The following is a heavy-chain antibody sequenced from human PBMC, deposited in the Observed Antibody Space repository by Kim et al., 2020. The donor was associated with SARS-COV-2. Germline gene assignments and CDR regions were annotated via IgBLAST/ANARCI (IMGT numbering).Heavy chain of an antibody. V-gene: IGHV3-23*01. CDR3: AKVPVYDSSGYPFDY. D-gene: IGHD3-22*01. J-gene: IGHJ4*02. Sequence: EPWKGRLTISRDNSKNTLYLQMNRLRAEDTAVYYCAKVPVYDSSGYPFDYWGQGTLVTVSS.